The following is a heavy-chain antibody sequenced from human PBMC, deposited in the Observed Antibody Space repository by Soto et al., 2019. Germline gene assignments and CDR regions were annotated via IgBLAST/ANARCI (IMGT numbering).Heavy chain of an antibody. CDR1: GLNFSILA. J-gene: IGHJ4*02. D-gene: IGHD6-6*01. Sequence: GGSLRLSCAASGLNFSILAMSWVRRAPGKGLEWVSTTGYSRLTTYYADSVKGRFTVSRDNSKNTLDLQMSSLRAEDTAVYYCATVHSTSRSFDYWGQGTLVTVSS. CDR2: TGYSRLTT. V-gene: IGHV3-23*01. CDR3: ATVHSTSRSFDY.